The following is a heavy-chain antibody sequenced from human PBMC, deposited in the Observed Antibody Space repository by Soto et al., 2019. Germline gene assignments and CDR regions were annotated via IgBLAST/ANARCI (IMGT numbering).Heavy chain of an antibody. CDR2: IWYDGSNK. V-gene: IGHV3-33*01. D-gene: IGHD3-10*01. CDR3: ARVTPGARLDY. Sequence: GGSLRLSCAASGFTFSSYGMHWVRQAPGKGLEWVAVIWYDGSNKYYADSVKGRFTISRDNSKNTLYLQMNSLRAEDTAVYYCARVTPGARLDYWGQGTLVTVSS. J-gene: IGHJ4*02. CDR1: GFTFSSYG.